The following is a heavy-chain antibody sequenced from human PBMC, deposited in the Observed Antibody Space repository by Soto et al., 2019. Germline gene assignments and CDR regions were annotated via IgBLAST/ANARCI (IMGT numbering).Heavy chain of an antibody. V-gene: IGHV1-24*01. J-gene: IGHJ4*02. Sequence: ASVKVSCKVSGYTLDELSMRWVRQAPGKGLEWMGGFDPEDGETIYAQKFQGWVTMTRDTSISTAYMELSRLRSDDTAVYYCATQRSEWELSFDYWGQGTLVTVSS. D-gene: IGHD1-26*01. CDR1: GYTLDELS. CDR3: ATQRSEWELSFDY. CDR2: FDPEDGET.